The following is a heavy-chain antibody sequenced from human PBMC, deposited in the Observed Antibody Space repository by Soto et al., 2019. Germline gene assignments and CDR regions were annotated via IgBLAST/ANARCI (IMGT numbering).Heavy chain of an antibody. CDR1: GFTFSSYW. J-gene: IGHJ6*02. CDR3: ARVAEVVVPAATRSEYYYYYYGMDV. Sequence: EVQLVESGGGLVQPGGSLRLSCAASGFTFSSYWMSWVRQAPGKGLEWVANIKQDGSEKDYVDSVKGRFTISRDNSKNSLYLQMNSLRAEDTAVYYCARVAEVVVPAATRSEYYYYYYGMDVWGQGTTVTVSS. D-gene: IGHD2-2*01. CDR2: IKQDGSEK. V-gene: IGHV3-7*03.